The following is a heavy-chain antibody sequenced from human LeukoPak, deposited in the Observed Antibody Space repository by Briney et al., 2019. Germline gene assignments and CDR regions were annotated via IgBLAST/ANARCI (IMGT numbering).Heavy chain of an antibody. J-gene: IGHJ4*02. CDR3: AKDEKDQLLVDY. D-gene: IGHD2-2*01. Sequence: PGGSLRLSCAASGFTFSGYAMSWVRQAPGKGLEWVSAISGSGGSTYYADSVKGRFTISRDNSKNTLYLQMNSLRAEDTAVYYCAKDEKDQLLVDYWGQGTLVTVSS. CDR1: GFTFSGYA. CDR2: ISGSGGST. V-gene: IGHV3-23*01.